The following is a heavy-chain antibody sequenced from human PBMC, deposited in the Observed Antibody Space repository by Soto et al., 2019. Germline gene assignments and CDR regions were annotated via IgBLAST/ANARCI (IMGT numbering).Heavy chain of an antibody. D-gene: IGHD2-15*01. Sequence: GGSLRLSCAASGFTFSSYSMKWVRQAPGKGLEWVSHISSSSTGMYYADSVKGRFIVSRDNAKNSLYLQMNNLRDEDTAVYYCTRAGRGAVVVGDLGYFYYGMDVWGQGTTVTVSS. V-gene: IGHV3-48*02. J-gene: IGHJ6*02. CDR2: ISSSSTGM. CDR3: TRAGRGAVVVGDLGYFYYGMDV. CDR1: GFTFSSYS.